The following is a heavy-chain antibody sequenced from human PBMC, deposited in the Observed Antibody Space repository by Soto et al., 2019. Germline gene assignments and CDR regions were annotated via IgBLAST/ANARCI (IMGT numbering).Heavy chain of an antibody. Sequence: ASVKVSCKASGYTFTSYAMHWVRQAPGQRLEWMGWINAGNGNTKYSQKFQGRVTITRDTSASTAYMELSSLRSEDTAVYYCARWGWVTNGVRSHGMDVWGQGTTVTASS. J-gene: IGHJ6*02. CDR3: ARWGWVTNGVRSHGMDV. CDR1: GYTFTSYA. D-gene: IGHD2-8*01. V-gene: IGHV1-3*01. CDR2: INAGNGNT.